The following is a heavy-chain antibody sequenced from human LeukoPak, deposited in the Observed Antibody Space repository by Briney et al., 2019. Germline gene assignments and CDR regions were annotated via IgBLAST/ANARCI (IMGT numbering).Heavy chain of an antibody. J-gene: IGHJ4*02. Sequence: ASVKVSCKASGFTFTSYGISWVRQAPGQGLEWMGWISAYNGNTNYAQKLQGRVTMTTDTSTSTAYMELRSLRSDDTAVYYCAREAGGWSSGWSEDSFDYWGQGTLVTVSS. D-gene: IGHD6-19*01. CDR1: GFTFTSYG. V-gene: IGHV1-18*01. CDR2: ISAYNGNT. CDR3: AREAGGWSSGWSEDSFDY.